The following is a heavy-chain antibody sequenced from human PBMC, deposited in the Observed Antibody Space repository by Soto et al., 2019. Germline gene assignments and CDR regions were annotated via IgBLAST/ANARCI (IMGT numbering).Heavy chain of an antibody. CDR3: ARGGGVVVPAASDVYYYYGIAV. CDR1: GGTFSSYA. V-gene: IGHV1-69*01. J-gene: IGHJ6*02. CDR2: IIPIFGTA. D-gene: IGHD2-2*01. Sequence: QVQLVQSGAEVKKPGSSVKVSCQASGGTFSSYAISWVRQAHGQRLEWMGGIIPIFGTANYAQKIQGRVTITADETTKTAYMELSSLRADDTAVYYCARGGGVVVPAASDVYYYYGIAVWGQGTTVTDSS.